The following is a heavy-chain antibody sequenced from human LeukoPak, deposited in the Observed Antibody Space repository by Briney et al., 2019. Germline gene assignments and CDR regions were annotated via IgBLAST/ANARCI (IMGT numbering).Heavy chain of an antibody. CDR3: ARAPGYCSGGSCYLYYFDY. D-gene: IGHD2-15*01. CDR2: INQDGSEK. J-gene: IGHJ4*02. V-gene: IGHV3-7*01. Sequence: GGSLRLSCAVSGFPFSTFWMSWVRQAPGKGLEWVANINQDGSEKYYVDSVKGRFTISRDNAKNSLYLQMNSLRAEDTAVYYCARAPGYCSGGSCYLYYFDYWGQGTLVTVSS. CDR1: GFPFSTFW.